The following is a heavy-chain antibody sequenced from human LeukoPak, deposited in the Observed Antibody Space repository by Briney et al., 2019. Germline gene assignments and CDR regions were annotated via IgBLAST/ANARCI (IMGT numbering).Heavy chain of an antibody. D-gene: IGHD3-10*01. CDR3: ATGGSGGYYELDY. V-gene: IGHV1-24*01. CDR2: FDPEDGET. Sequence: ASVTVSCKVSGYTLTELSMHWVRQAPGKGLEWMGGFDPEDGETIYAQKFQGRVTMTEDTSTDTAYMELSSLRSEDTAVYYCATGGSGGYYELDYWGQGTLVTVSS. J-gene: IGHJ4*02. CDR1: GYTLTELS.